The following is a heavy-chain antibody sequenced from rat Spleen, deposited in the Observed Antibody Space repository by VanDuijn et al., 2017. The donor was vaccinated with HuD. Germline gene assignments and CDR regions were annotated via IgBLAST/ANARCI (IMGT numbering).Heavy chain of an antibody. CDR2: ISSGGNT. CDR3: ATQHYYDGYYRDS. J-gene: IGHJ2*01. CDR1: GFSLSSYG. D-gene: IGHD1-12*03. Sequence: QVQLKESGPGLVQPSQTLSLTCTVSGFSLSSYGVIWVRQPPGKGLEWIAAISSGGNTNYNSALKYRLNISRDTSKSQVFLKMNNLQTEDTAMYCCATQHYYDGYYRDSWGQGVMVTVSS. V-gene: IGHV2S8*01.